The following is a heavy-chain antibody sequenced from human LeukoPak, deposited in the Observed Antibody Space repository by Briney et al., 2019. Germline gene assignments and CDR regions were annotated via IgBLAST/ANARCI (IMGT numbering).Heavy chain of an antibody. Sequence: SVRVTCKASGGTFSSYGISWVRQAPAQGLEWMGGIIPIFGTANYAQKFQGRVTITADESTSTAYMELSSLRSEDTAVYYCASGVYYDSSGYSFEYWGQGTLVSVSS. CDR2: IIPIFGTA. V-gene: IGHV1-69*13. J-gene: IGHJ4*02. CDR1: GGTFSSYG. CDR3: ASGVYYDSSGYSFEY. D-gene: IGHD3-22*01.